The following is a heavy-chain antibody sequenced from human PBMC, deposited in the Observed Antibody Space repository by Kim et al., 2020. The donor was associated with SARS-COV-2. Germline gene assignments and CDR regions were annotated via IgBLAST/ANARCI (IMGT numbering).Heavy chain of an antibody. CDR2: SA. J-gene: IGHJ3*01. Sequence: SAFYADYVKGRFTISRDNSKNTLYLQMNSLRADDTDVYYCAKALTRNAFDVWGQGTMVTVSS. V-gene: IGHV3-23*01. CDR3: AKALTRNAFDV.